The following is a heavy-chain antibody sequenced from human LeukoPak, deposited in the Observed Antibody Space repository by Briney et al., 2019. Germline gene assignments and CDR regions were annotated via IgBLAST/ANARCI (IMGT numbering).Heavy chain of an antibody. J-gene: IGHJ1*01. Sequence: GGSLRLSCAASGFTFSGFWMHWVRQAPGKGLVWVSCISFDGSDATYADSVKGRFTISRDNSKNTLYLQMNSLRAEDTAVYYCARAMQWLVEDGYFQHWGQGTLVTVSS. V-gene: IGHV3-74*01. CDR3: ARAMQWLVEDGYFQH. CDR1: GFTFSGFW. D-gene: IGHD6-19*01. CDR2: ISFDGSDA.